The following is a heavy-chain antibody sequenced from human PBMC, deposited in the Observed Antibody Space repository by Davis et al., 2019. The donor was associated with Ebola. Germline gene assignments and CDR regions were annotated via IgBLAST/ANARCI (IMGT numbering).Heavy chain of an antibody. Sequence: PGGSLRLSCTASGFSFATYAMHWVRQAPGKGLEWVSGIIWNSGSIGYADSVKGRFTISRDNAKNCPYLQMNSLRPEDTASYYCAKDLSGSYYGPFDYWGQGTLVTVSS. J-gene: IGHJ4*02. CDR2: IIWNSGSI. CDR1: GFSFATYA. CDR3: AKDLSGSYYGPFDY. D-gene: IGHD1-26*01. V-gene: IGHV3-9*01.